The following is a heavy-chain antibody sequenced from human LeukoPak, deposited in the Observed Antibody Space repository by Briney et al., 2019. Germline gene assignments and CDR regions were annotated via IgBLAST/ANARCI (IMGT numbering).Heavy chain of an antibody. V-gene: IGHV3-64*01. J-gene: IGHJ4*02. CDR2: ISGSGADT. CDR1: GFTFSSYT. Sequence: GGSLRLSCAASGFTFSSYTIHWVRQAPGKGLEYVSAISGSGADTYYANSVEGRFTISRDNSQNTVYLQMGSLRAEDMAVYYCARDPYEAYWGQGTLVTVSS. CDR3: ARDPYEAY. D-gene: IGHD5-12*01.